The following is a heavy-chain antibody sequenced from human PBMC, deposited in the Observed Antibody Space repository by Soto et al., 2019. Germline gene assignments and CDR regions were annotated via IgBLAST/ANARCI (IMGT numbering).Heavy chain of an antibody. CDR2: IKSKTDGGTT. Sequence: PGGSLRLSCAASGFTFSNAWMNWVRQAPGKGLEWVGRIKSKTDGGTTDYAAPVKGRFTISRDDSKNTLYLQMNSLKTEDTAVYYCTTDRVGYSYGQPSGHWGQGTLVTVSS. CDR1: GFTFSNAW. J-gene: IGHJ4*02. V-gene: IGHV3-15*07. CDR3: TTDRVGYSYGQPSGH. D-gene: IGHD5-18*01.